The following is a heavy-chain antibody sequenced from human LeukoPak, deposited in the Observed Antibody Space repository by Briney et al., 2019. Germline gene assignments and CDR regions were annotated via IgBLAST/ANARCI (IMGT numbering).Heavy chain of an antibody. J-gene: IGHJ4*02. CDR1: GGSISSSSYY. V-gene: IGHV4-39*07. D-gene: IGHD3-3*01. CDR2: IYYSGST. CDR3: AADLTIFGVVDGGY. Sequence: SETLSLTCTVSGGSISSSSYYWGWIRQPPGKGLEWIGSIYYSGSTYYNPSLKSRVTISVDTSKNQFSLKLSSVTAADTAVYYCAADLTIFGVVDGGYWGQGTLVTVSS.